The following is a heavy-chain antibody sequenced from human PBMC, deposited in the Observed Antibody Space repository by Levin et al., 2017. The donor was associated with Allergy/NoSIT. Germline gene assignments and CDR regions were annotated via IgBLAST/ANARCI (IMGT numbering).Heavy chain of an antibody. V-gene: IGHV3-21*01. CDR1: GFTFSSYS. CDR3: AREAYGSGSCDY. CDR2: ISSSSSYI. Sequence: PGESLKISCAASGFTFSSYSMNWVRQAPGKGLEWVSSISSSSSYIYYADSVKGRFTISRDNAKNSLYLQMNSLRAEDTAVYYCAREAYGSGSCDYWGQGTLVTVSS. J-gene: IGHJ4*02. D-gene: IGHD3-10*01.